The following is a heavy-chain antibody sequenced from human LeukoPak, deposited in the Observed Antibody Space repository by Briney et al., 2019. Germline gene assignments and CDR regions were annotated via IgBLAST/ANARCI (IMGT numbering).Heavy chain of an antibody. CDR3: GSVFFSYGMRY. CDR2: INQDGSEK. J-gene: IGHJ4*02. V-gene: IGHV3-7*01. CDR1: GFTFSSNW. D-gene: IGHD5-18*01. Sequence: RTGGSLRFSCAASGFTFSSNWMSWVRQAPGKGLEWVANINQDGSEKYHVDSVKGRFLISRDNAKNSLYLQMNSLRADDTAVYYCGSVFFSYGMRYWGQGTLVTVSS.